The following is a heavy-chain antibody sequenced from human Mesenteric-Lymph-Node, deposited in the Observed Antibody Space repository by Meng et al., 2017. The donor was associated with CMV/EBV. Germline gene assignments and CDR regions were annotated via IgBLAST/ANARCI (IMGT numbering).Heavy chain of an antibody. CDR1: GGSFSGYY. CDR2: INHSGST. Sequence: SETLSLTCAVYGGSFSGYYWSWIRQPPGKGLEWIGEINHSGSTNYNPSLKSRVTISVDTSKNQFSLKLSSVTAADTAVYYCARYWTSSGYYFFDYWGQGTLVTVSS. CDR3: ARYWTSSGYYFFDY. J-gene: IGHJ4*02. D-gene: IGHD3-3*01. V-gene: IGHV4-34*01.